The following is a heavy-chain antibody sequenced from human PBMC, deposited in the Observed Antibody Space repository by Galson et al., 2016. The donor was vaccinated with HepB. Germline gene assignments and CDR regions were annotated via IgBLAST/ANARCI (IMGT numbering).Heavy chain of an antibody. CDR3: VKAGALTWLQPFDY. CDR2: ISNNGGST. V-gene: IGHV3-64D*09. D-gene: IGHD5-24*01. J-gene: IGHJ4*02. Sequence: SLRLSCAASGFTFSIYEMHWVRQAPGKGLEYVSGISNNGGSTKYADSVKDRFTISRDNSKNTLYLQMSSLKAEDTAVYYCVKAGALTWLQPFDYWGQGTLVTVSS. CDR1: GFTFSIYE.